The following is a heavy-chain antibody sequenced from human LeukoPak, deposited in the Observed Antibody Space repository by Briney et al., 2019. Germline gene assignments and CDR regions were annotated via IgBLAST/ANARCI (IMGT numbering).Heavy chain of an antibody. CDR3: ARRGGYGDSYWYFDL. D-gene: IGHD4-17*01. CDR2: ISSSSSYI. CDR1: GFTFSNYN. V-gene: IGHV3-21*01. J-gene: IGHJ2*01. Sequence: PGGSLRLSCADSGFTFSNYNMNWVRQAPGKGLEWVSSISSSSSYIYYADSVKGRFTISRDNAKNSLYLQMNSLRAEDTAVYYCARRGGYGDSYWYFDLWGRGTLVTVSS.